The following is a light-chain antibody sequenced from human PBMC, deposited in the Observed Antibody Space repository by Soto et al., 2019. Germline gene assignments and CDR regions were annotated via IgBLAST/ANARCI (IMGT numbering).Light chain of an antibody. CDR3: QQYNSYPLT. J-gene: IGKJ4*01. CDR1: QSISSW. CDR2: KAS. V-gene: IGKV1-5*03. Sequence: DMQMTQSPYTLSASVGDRVTITCRASQSISSWLAWYQQKPGKAPKLLIYKASSLESGVPSRFSGSGSGTEFTLTISSLQPDDFATYYCQQYNSYPLTFGGGTKVDI.